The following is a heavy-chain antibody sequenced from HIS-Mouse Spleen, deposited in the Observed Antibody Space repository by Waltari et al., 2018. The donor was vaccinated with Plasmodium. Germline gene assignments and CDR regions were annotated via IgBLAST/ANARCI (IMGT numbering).Heavy chain of an antibody. V-gene: IGHV3-7*01. CDR3: ASSWYWYFDL. CDR2: IKQEGREK. D-gene: IGHD6-13*01. J-gene: IGHJ2*01. CDR1: GFHFSSYW. Sequence: VQLVESGGGLVQPGGSLRLSCAASGFHFSSYWKSWCRQGQGKGLEWGANIKQEGREKYYVDAVKGRFTIARDNAKNSLYLQMNSLRAEDTAVYYCASSWYWYFDLWGRGTLVTVSS.